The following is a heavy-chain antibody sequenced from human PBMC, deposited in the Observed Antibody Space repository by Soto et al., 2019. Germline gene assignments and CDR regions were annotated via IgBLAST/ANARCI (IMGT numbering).Heavy chain of an antibody. V-gene: IGHV3-23*01. Sequence: PGGSLRLSCAASGFTFGSYGMTWVRQAPGKGLEWVSSAYNGGGTYYADSVKGRFTISRDNPKNTLYLQMNSLRAEDTAVYYCAKDRTTYDYYMDVWGKGTTVTVSS. CDR1: GFTFGSYG. J-gene: IGHJ6*03. CDR2: AYNGGGT. CDR3: AKDRTTYDYYMDV.